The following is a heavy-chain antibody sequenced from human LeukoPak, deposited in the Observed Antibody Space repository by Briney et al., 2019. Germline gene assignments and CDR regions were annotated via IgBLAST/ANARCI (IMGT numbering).Heavy chain of an antibody. J-gene: IGHJ3*01. D-gene: IGHD6-19*01. CDR1: GFTVSSNY. CDR2: IYSGGST. Sequence: PGGSLRLSCSASGFTVSSNYMSWVRQAPGKGLEWVSVIYSGGSTNYADSVKGRFTISRDNSKNTLYLQMNSLRAEDTAVYFCARAVPIGSGWDAFDVWGQGTMVTVSS. V-gene: IGHV3-53*01. CDR3: ARAVPIGSGWDAFDV.